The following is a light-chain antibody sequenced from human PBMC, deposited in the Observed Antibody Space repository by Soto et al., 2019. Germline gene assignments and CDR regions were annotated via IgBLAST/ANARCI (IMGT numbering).Light chain of an antibody. Sequence: VLTKSTDTLSLSPGERATLSCRSSQSVSSSYLAWYQQKPGQAPRLLIYGASSRATGIPDRFSGSGSGTDFTLTISRLEPEDFAVYYCQHYGSSPRPFGQGTKAAIK. CDR2: GAS. J-gene: IGKJ1*01. V-gene: IGKV3-20*01. CDR1: QSVSSSY. CDR3: QHYGSSPRP.